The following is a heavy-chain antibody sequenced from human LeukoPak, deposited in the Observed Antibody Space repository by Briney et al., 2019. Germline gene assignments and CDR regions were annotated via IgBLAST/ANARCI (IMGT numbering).Heavy chain of an antibody. CDR3: ARGRPRDYVWGSYPGKRLNHFDY. D-gene: IGHD3-16*01. J-gene: IGHJ4*02. CDR1: GGSISSGSYY. Sequence: PSQTLSLTCTVSGGSISSGSYYWSWIRQPPGKGLEWIGEINHSGSTNYNPSLKSRVTISVDTSKNQFSLKLSSVTAADTAVYCCARGRPRDYVWGSYPGKRLNHFDYWGQGTLVTVSS. V-gene: IGHV4-39*07. CDR2: INHSGST.